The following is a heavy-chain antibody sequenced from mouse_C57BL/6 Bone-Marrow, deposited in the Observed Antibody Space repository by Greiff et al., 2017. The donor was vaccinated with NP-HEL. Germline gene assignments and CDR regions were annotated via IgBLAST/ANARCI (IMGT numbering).Heavy chain of an antibody. CDR2: IDPSDSYT. Sequence: VKLKVSGAELVKPGASVKLSCKASGYTFTSYWMQWVKQRPGQGLEWIGEIDPSDSYTNYNQKFKGKATLTVDTSSSTAYMQLSSLTSEDSAVYYCARSIYDYDVPFAYWGQGTLVTVSA. D-gene: IGHD2-4*01. J-gene: IGHJ3*01. CDR1: GYTFTSYW. V-gene: IGHV1-50*01. CDR3: ARSIYDYDVPFAY.